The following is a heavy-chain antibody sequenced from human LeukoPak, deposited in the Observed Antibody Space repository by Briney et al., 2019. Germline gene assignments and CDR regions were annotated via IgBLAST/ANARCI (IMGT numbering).Heavy chain of an antibody. CDR3: AKGRGQGFDY. V-gene: IGHV3-48*03. CDR2: ITDSGKTK. Sequence: GGSLRLSCAASGFTFSSYEMNWVRQAPGKGLEWISYITDSGKTKSYADSVKGRFTISRDNSKNTLYLQMNSLRVEDTAVYYCAKGRGQGFDYWGQGTLVTVSS. J-gene: IGHJ4*02. CDR1: GFTFSSYE. D-gene: IGHD3-10*01.